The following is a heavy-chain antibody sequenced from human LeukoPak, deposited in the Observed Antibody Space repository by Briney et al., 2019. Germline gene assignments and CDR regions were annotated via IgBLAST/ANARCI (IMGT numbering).Heavy chain of an antibody. CDR2: IIPIFGTA. J-gene: IGHJ3*02. D-gene: IGHD2-15*01. Sequence: SVKVSCKASGGTFSSYAISWVRQAPGQGPEWMGGIIPIFGTANYAQKFQGRVTITADKSTSTAYMELSSLRSEDTAVYYCARGGALGYCSGGSCYSGVEAFDIWGQGTMVTVSS. V-gene: IGHV1-69*06. CDR3: ARGGALGYCSGGSCYSGVEAFDI. CDR1: GGTFSSYA.